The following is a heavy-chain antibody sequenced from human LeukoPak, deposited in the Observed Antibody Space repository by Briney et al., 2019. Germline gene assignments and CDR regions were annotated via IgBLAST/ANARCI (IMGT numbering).Heavy chain of an antibody. CDR2: ISWNSGSI. D-gene: IGHD3-3*01. J-gene: IGHJ4*02. Sequence: PGRSLRLSCAASGFTFDDYAMHWVRQAPGKGLEWVSGISWNSGSIGYADSVKGRFTISRDNAKNSLYLQMSSLRAEDTALYYCAGGLWSGYPVFDYWGQGTMVTVSS. CDR1: GFTFDDYA. V-gene: IGHV3-9*01. CDR3: AGGLWSGYPVFDY.